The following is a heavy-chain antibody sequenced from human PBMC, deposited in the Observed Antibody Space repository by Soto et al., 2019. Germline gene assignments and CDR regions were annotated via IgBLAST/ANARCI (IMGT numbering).Heavy chain of an antibody. Sequence: PGGSLRLSCAASGFTFSSYGMHWVRQAPGKGLEWVAVISYDGSNKYYADSVKGRFTISRDNSKNTLYLQMNSLRAEDTAVYYCANGPIWFGEKDYYYYGMDVWGQGTTVTVSS. CDR1: GFTFSSYG. J-gene: IGHJ6*02. V-gene: IGHV3-30*18. D-gene: IGHD3-10*01. CDR2: ISYDGSNK. CDR3: ANGPIWFGEKDYYYYGMDV.